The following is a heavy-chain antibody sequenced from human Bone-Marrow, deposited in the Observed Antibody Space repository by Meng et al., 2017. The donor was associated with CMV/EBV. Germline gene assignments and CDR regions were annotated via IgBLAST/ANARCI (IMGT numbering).Heavy chain of an antibody. D-gene: IGHD3-16*01. V-gene: IGHV1-69*04. CDR3: ARETRFYYYYGMDV. CDR1: GGTFSSYT. Sequence: SVKVSCKASGGTFSSYTISWVRQAPGQGLEWMGRIIPILGIANYAQKFQGRVTITADKSTSTAYMELSSLRSEDTAVYYCARETRFYYYYGMDVWGQGTAVTVSS. CDR2: IIPILGIA. J-gene: IGHJ6*02.